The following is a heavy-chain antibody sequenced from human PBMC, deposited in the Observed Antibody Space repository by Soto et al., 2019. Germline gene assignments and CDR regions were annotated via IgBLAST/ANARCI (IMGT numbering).Heavy chain of an antibody. Sequence: QITLKEAGPTLVKPTQTLTLTCSFSGFSLITSGVGVGWIRQPPGKALEWLALNYWDDDTGYSTSLRNRLTITKDSSRNQVVLTMTNMDPADTGTYYCAHTMAPRILDSWCQGTLVTVSS. J-gene: IGHJ4*02. CDR3: AHTMAPRILDS. CDR2: NYWDDDT. V-gene: IGHV2-5*02. CDR1: GFSLITSGVG.